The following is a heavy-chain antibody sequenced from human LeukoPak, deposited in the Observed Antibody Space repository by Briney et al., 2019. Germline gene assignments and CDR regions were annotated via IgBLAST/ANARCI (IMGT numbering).Heavy chain of an antibody. D-gene: IGHD2-15*01. J-gene: IGHJ5*02. CDR3: ARGGLGIVVVVAATENWFDP. Sequence: GGSLRLSCAASGFTFSGYSMSWVRQAPGKGPEWVSTISGSGDATYYADSVEGRFTISRDNSKNTLYVQMNSLRSEDTAVYFCARGGLGIVVVVAATENWFDPWGQGTLVTVSS. CDR2: ISGSGDAT. V-gene: IGHV3-23*01. CDR1: GFTFSGYS.